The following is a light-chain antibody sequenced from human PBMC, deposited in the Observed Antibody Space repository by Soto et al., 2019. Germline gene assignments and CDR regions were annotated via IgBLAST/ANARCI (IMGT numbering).Light chain of an antibody. Sequence: QTVVTQEPSFSVSPGRTVTLTCGLSSGSVSTSYYPSWYQLTPGQAPRTLIYSTNTRSSGVPNRFSGSILENKAALTITGAQADEESYYYCVLYMGTGISVFGGGTKVTVL. J-gene: IGLJ3*02. CDR3: VLYMGTGISV. V-gene: IGLV8-61*01. CDR1: SGSVSTSYY. CDR2: STN.